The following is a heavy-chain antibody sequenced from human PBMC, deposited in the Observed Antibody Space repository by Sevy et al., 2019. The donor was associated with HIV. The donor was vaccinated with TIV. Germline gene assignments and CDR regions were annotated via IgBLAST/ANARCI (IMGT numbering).Heavy chain of an antibody. CDR2: ISGSGGST. J-gene: IGHJ4*02. D-gene: IGHD3-22*01. CDR1: GFTFSSYA. CDR3: AKDGSAYDSSGYYSFDY. V-gene: IGHV3-23*01. Sequence: GGSLRLPCAASGFTFSSYAMSWVRQAPGKGLEWVSAISGSGGSTYYADSVKGRFTISRDNSKNTLYLQMNSLRAEDTAVYYCAKDGSAYDSSGYYSFDYWGQGTLVTVSS.